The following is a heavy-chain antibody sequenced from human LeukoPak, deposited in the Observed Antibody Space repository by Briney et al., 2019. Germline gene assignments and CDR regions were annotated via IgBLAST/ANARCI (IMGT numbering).Heavy chain of an antibody. J-gene: IGHJ4*02. CDR2: ISASGGNT. CDR1: GFTLGSYA. CDR3: AKDGKKYGSTWDFDY. D-gene: IGHD6-13*01. V-gene: IGHV3-23*01. Sequence: GGSLRLSCAASGFTLGSYAMIWARQTPGKGLEWVSGISASGGNTNYADSVKGRFTISRDNSKNTLYLQLNSLRAEDTAVYYCAKDGKKYGSTWDFDYWGQGTLVTVSS.